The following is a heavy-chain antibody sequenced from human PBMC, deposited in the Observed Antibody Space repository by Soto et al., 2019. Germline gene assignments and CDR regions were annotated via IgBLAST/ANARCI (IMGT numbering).Heavy chain of an antibody. CDR3: ASLGTTVTTFDY. J-gene: IGHJ4*02. D-gene: IGHD4-4*01. Sequence: QVQLQESGPGLVKTSGTLSLTCAVSGGSFSSSNWWSWVRQPPGKGLEWIVEIYHSGSTNYNPSLKSRVTISVDKSKNQFSRKLGSVTAAGTAVYYCASLGTTVTTFDYWGQGTLVTVSS. CDR1: GGSFSSSNW. V-gene: IGHV4-4*02. CDR2: IYHSGST.